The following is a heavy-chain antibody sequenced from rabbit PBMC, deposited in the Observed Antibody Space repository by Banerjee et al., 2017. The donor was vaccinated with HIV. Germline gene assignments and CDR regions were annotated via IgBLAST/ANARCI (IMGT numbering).Heavy chain of an antibody. D-gene: IGHD2-1*01. CDR1: GFDFNSNA. J-gene: IGHJ4*01. V-gene: IGHV1S45*01. CDR3: ARGAGDTLRSGFKL. CDR2: IYAGSSGST. Sequence: QEQLEESGGDLVKPEGSLTLTCTASGFDFNSNAMCWVRQAPGKGPEWIACIYAGSSGSTYYASWAKGRFTISKTSSTTVTLQMTSLTAADTATYFCARGAGDTLRSGFKLWGQGTLVTVS.